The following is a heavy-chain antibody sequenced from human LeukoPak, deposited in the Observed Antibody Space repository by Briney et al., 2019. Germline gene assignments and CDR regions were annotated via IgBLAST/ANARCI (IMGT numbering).Heavy chain of an antibody. D-gene: IGHD3-22*01. V-gene: IGHV3-30*02. CDR3: AKDVWDYYDSSGYYV. CDR1: GFTFSSYG. Sequence: GGSLRLSCAASGFTFSSYGMHWVRQAPGKGLEWVAFIRYDGSNKYYADSVKGRFTISRDNSKNTLYLQMNSLRAEDTAVYYRAKDVWDYYDSSGYYVWGQGTLVTVSS. CDR2: IRYDGSNK. J-gene: IGHJ4*02.